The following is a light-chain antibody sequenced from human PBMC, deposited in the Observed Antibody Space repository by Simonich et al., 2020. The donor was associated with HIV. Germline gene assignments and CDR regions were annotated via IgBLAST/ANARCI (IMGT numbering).Light chain of an antibody. CDR2: GAS. Sequence: EIVMTQSPATLSVSPGERVTLSCRASQSFSSNLAWYQQKTGQDPRLLIYGASTRATGVPARFTGSGSGTEFTLTVSSLQSEDFAVYFCQQYNYWYTFGQGTKLEIK. CDR3: QQYNYWYT. J-gene: IGKJ2*01. CDR1: QSFSSN. V-gene: IGKV3-15*01.